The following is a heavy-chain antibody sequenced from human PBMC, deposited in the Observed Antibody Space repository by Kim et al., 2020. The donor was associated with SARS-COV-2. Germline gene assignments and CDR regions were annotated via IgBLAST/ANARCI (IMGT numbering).Heavy chain of an antibody. CDR2: IYSGGST. CDR3: ASLPYYDILTGYLGY. J-gene: IGHJ4*02. CDR1: GFTVSSNY. D-gene: IGHD3-9*01. V-gene: IGHV3-53*01. Sequence: GGSLRLSCAASGFTVSSNYMSWVRQAPGKGLEWVSVIYSGGSTYYADSVKGRFTISRDNSKNTLYLQMNSLRAEDTAVYYCASLPYYDILTGYLGYWGQGTLVTVSS.